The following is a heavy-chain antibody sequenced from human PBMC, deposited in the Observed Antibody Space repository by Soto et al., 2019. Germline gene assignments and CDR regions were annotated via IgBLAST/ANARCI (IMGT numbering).Heavy chain of an antibody. CDR3: AKGNAYFSNGICYFVY. V-gene: IGHV3-30*18. CDR2: VSYDGSNK. J-gene: IGHJ4*02. CDR1: GFTFSSFG. D-gene: IGHD2-8*01. Sequence: GVSLRLSCAVSGFTFSSFGMHWVRQAPGKWPEWVAVVSYDGSNKYYVDSVKGRFTISRDNSKNTLNLQMRSLRVEDTAVFYCAKGNAYFSNGICYFVYWGQGTPVTVCS.